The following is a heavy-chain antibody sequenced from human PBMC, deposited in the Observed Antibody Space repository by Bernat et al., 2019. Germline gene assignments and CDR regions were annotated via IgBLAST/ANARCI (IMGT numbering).Heavy chain of an antibody. CDR2: IYYSGST. V-gene: IGHV4-59*01. J-gene: IGHJ4*02. CDR1: GGSISSYY. D-gene: IGHD3-10*01. CDR3: ARTQTYGSGSYFDY. Sequence: QVQLQESGPGLVKPSETLSLTCTVSGGSISSYYWSWIRQPPGKGLEWIGYIYYSGSTNYNPSLKRRVTISVDTSKNQFSLKLSSVTAADTAVYYCARTQTYGSGSYFDYWGRGALVTVSS.